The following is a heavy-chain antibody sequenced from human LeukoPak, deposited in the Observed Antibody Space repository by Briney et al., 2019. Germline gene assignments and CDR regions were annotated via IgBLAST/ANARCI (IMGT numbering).Heavy chain of an antibody. Sequence: SETLSLTCTVSGGSISSSFYYWGWIRQPPGKGLEWIGSIYHSGSTCYNPSLKSRVTISVDTSKNQFSLKLSSVTAADTAVYYCARGLLCPKIWGQGTLVTVSS. CDR2: IYHSGST. CDR3: ARGLLCPKI. J-gene: IGHJ4*02. V-gene: IGHV4-39*01. D-gene: IGHD3-10*01. CDR1: GGSISSSFYY.